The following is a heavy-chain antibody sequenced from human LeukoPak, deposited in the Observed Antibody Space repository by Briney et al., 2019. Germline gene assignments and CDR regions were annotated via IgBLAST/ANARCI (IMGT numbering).Heavy chain of an antibody. D-gene: IGHD3-3*01. Sequence: GGSLRLSCAATGFTFSDYYMSWIRQAPGKGLEWVSYISSSGSTIYYADSVKGRFTISRDNAKNSLYLQMNSLRAEDTAVYYCARVQTIVHYDFWSGYNYYMDVWGKGTTVTVSS. CDR1: GFTFSDYY. CDR3: ARVQTIVHYDFWSGYNYYMDV. CDR2: ISSSGSTI. V-gene: IGHV3-11*04. J-gene: IGHJ6*03.